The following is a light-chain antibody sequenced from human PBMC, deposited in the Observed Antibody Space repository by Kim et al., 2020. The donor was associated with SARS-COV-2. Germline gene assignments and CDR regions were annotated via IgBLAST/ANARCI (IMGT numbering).Light chain of an antibody. V-gene: IGLV3-21*04. Sequence: PGKTAKITCGGNNIGSKRVHWYQQKPGQAPVLVIYYDSDRPSGIPERFSGSNSGNTATLTISRVEAGDEADYYCQVWDSSSDHPVFGGGTQLTVL. J-gene: IGLJ3*02. CDR3: QVWDSSSDHPV. CDR1: NIGSKR. CDR2: YDS.